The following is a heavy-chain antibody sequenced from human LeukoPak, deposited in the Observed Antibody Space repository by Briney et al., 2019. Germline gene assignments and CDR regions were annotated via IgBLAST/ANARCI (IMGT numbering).Heavy chain of an antibody. Sequence: GGSLRLSCAASGFTFSDYEMNWVRQAPGKGLEWVLHISTSGSIIHYADSVKGRFTISRDNAKNSLYLQMNSLRAEDTAVYYCAELGITMIGGVWGKGTTVTISS. CDR3: AELGITMIGGV. J-gene: IGHJ6*04. CDR1: GFTFSDYE. V-gene: IGHV3-48*03. D-gene: IGHD3-10*02. CDR2: ISTSGSII.